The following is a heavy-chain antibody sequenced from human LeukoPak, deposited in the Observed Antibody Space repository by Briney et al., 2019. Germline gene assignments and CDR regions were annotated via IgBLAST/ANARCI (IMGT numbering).Heavy chain of an antibody. Sequence: ASVKVSCKASGGTFSSYAISWVRQAPGQGLEWMGGIIPIFGTANYAQKFQGRVTITTDESTSTAYMELSSLRSEDTAVYYCARGRLERRPVEAYYFDYWGQGTLVTVSS. D-gene: IGHD1-1*01. CDR2: IIPIFGTA. V-gene: IGHV1-69*05. J-gene: IGHJ4*02. CDR1: GGTFSSYA. CDR3: ARGRLERRPVEAYYFDY.